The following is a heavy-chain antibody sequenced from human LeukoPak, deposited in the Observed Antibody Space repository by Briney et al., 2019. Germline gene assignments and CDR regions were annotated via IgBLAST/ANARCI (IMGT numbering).Heavy chain of an antibody. CDR2: IYSGGST. J-gene: IGHJ4*02. CDR3: ARAARDYYDSSGYPY. V-gene: IGHV3-53*01. D-gene: IGHD3-22*01. CDR1: GFTVSSNY. Sequence: GGSLRLSCAASGFTVSSNYMSWVRQAPGKGLEWVSVIYSGGSTYYADSVKGRFTISRDNSKNTLYLQMNSLRAEVTAVYYCARAARDYYDSSGYPYWGQGTLVTVSS.